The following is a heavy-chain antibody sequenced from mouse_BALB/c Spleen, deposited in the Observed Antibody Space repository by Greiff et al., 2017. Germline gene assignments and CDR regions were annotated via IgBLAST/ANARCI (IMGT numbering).Heavy chain of an antibody. D-gene: IGHD1-1*02. V-gene: IGHV1-87*01. J-gene: IGHJ4*01. CDR3: AREEGYGSYAMDY. CDR1: GYTFTSYW. Sequence: QVQLQQPGAELARPGASVKLSCKASGYTFTSYWMQWVKQRPGQGLEWIGAIYPGDGDTRYTQKFKGKATLTADKSSSTAYMQLSSLASEDSAVYYCAREEGYGSYAMDYWGQGTSVTVSS. CDR2: IYPGDGDT.